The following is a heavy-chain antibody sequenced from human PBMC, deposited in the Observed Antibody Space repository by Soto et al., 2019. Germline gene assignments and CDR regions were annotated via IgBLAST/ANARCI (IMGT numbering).Heavy chain of an antibody. CDR2: ISDDGNIK. CDR3: AKDKGKRYFDY. CDR1: GFIFSSYA. Sequence: GGSLRLSCAASGFIFSSYAMHWVRQAPGKGLEWMALISDDGNIKYYADSVEGRFTISRDNSKDTLYLQMNSLRVEDTAVYYCAKDKGKRYFDYWGQGILVTVSS. V-gene: IGHV3-30*18. J-gene: IGHJ4*02.